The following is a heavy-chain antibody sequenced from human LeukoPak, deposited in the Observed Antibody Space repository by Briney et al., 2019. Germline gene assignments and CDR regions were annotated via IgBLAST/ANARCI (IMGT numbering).Heavy chain of an antibody. Sequence: PGGSLRLSCAASGFSFSDYNMNWVRQAPGKGLEWVSSISSGSSHIYYADSVKGRFTISRDNAKNSLYLQMNSLRAEDTAVYYCARDREQWLVRRFDYWGQGTLVTVSS. CDR1: GFSFSDYN. CDR3: ARDREQWLVRRFDY. CDR2: ISSGSSHI. J-gene: IGHJ4*02. D-gene: IGHD6-19*01. V-gene: IGHV3-21*06.